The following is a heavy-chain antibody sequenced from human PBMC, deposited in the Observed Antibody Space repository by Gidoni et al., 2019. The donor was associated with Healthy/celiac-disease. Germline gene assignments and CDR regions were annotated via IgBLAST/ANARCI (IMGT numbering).Heavy chain of an antibody. J-gene: IGHJ5*02. Sequence: QVQLVQSGAAVKKPGSSVKVSCQASGGTFSSYAISWVRQAPGQGLEWMGGIIPIFGTANYAQKFQGRVTITADESTSTAYMELSSLRSEDTAVYYCAATYDSSGYYYYDWFDPWGQGTLVTVSS. V-gene: IGHV1-69*01. CDR3: AATYDSSGYYYYDWFDP. CDR2: IIPIFGTA. D-gene: IGHD3-22*01. CDR1: GGTFSSYA.